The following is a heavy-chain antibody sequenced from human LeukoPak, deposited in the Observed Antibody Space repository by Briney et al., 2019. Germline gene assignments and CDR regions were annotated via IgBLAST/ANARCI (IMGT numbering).Heavy chain of an antibody. V-gene: IGHV4-59*12. Sequence: SETLSLTCTVSGGSISSYYWSWIRQPPGKGLEWIGYIYYSGSTNYNPSLKSRVTISVDTSKNQFSLRLSSVTAADTAVYYCARSLVVGDIVVVVAARNFDYWGQGTLVTVSS. J-gene: IGHJ4*02. CDR1: GGSISSYY. CDR2: IYYSGST. CDR3: ARSLVVGDIVVVVAARNFDY. D-gene: IGHD2-15*01.